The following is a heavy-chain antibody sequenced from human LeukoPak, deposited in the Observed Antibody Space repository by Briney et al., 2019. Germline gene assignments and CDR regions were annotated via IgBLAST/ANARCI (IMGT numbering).Heavy chain of an antibody. CDR1: GFTSNDPA. J-gene: IGHJ6*02. Sequence: GGSLRLSCAAPGFTSNDPAMHWVRQVPGEGRGCGSGIYWNSNRIGYADSVKGRFTVSRDNAKNSLYLQMNSLRPEDTALYYCGKDITPGGMDVWGRGTTVTVSS. CDR3: GKDITPGGMDV. V-gene: IGHV3-9*02. CDR2: IYWNSNRI.